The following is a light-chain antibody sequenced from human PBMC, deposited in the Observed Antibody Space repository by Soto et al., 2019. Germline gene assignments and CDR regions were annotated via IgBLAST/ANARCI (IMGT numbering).Light chain of an antibody. CDR3: AAWDDSLNVYV. Sequence: QSVLTQPPSASGTPGQRVTISCSGSSSNIGGNTVNWYQQLPGTAPKLLFYSNNQRPSGVPDRFSGSKSGTSASLAISGLQSEDEADYYCAAWDDSLNVYVFGTGTKLTVL. CDR2: SNN. J-gene: IGLJ1*01. V-gene: IGLV1-44*01. CDR1: SSNIGGNT.